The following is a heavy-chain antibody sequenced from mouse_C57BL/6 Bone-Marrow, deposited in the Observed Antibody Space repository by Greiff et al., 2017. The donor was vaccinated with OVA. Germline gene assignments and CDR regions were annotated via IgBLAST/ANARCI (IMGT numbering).Heavy chain of an antibody. V-gene: IGHV1-82*01. J-gene: IGHJ3*01. CDR3: ARYYYGSSYGFAY. Sequence: QVQLKESGPELVKPGASVKISCKASGYAFSSSWMNWVKQRPGKGLEWIGRIYPGDGDTNYNGKFKGKATLTADKSSSTAYMQLSSLTSEDSAVYFCARYYYGSSYGFAYWGQGTLVTVSA. D-gene: IGHD1-1*01. CDR1: GYAFSSSW. CDR2: IYPGDGDT.